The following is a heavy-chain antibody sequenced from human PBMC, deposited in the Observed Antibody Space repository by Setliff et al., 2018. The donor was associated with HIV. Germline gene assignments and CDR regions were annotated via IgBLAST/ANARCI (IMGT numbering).Heavy chain of an antibody. CDR1: GYRFTSYW. D-gene: IGHD3-3*01. J-gene: IGHJ3*02. V-gene: IGHV5-51*01. CDR3: ARTLEWPPLAAFDI. Sequence: RGESLKISCKGFGYRFTSYWIGWARHMPGKGLEWMGIIYPSDSDTRYSPSFQGQVTISADKSISTAYLQWSSLKASDTAMYYCARTLEWPPLAAFDIWGQGTMVTVS. CDR2: IYPSDSDT.